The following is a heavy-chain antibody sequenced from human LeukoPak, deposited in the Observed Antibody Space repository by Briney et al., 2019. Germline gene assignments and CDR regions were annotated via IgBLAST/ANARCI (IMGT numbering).Heavy chain of an antibody. CDR2: IYYSGST. V-gene: IGHV4-31*03. J-gene: IGHJ6*02. CDR1: GGSISSGGYY. Sequence: PSETLSLTCTVSGGSISSGGYYWSWIRQHPGKGLAWIGYIYYSGSTYYNPSLKSRVTISVDTSKNQFSLKLSSVTAADTAVYYCAVGYRTVTYGMDVWGQGTTVTVSS. CDR3: AVGYRTVTYGMDV. D-gene: IGHD4-17*01.